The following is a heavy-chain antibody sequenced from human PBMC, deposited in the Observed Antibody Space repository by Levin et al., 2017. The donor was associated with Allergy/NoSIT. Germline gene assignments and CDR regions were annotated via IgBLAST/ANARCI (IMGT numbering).Heavy chain of an antibody. Sequence: GGSLRLSCAASGFTFSSYAMSWVRQAPGNGLEWVSGISGSGASTYYADSVKGRFTISRDNSKDTLYLQMNSLRGDDTAVYYCAKGTRGYSSGWYGLVYWGQGTLVTVSS. V-gene: IGHV3-23*01. D-gene: IGHD6-19*01. CDR3: AKGTRGYSSGWYGLVY. CDR1: GFTFSSYA. J-gene: IGHJ4*02. CDR2: ISGSGAST.